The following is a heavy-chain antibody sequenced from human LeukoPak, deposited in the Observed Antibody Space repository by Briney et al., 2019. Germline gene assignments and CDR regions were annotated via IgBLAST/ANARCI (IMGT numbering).Heavy chain of an antibody. Sequence: GGSLRLSCAVSGFTFSNYWMSWLRQAPGKGLEWVINIKQDGTEKYCVDSVKGRFTISRDNAKKSLYLQMNSLRAEDTAVYYCARANYYDSSGYDYWGQGTLVTVSS. CDR2: IKQDGTEK. CDR3: ARANYYDSSGYDY. D-gene: IGHD3-22*01. V-gene: IGHV3-7*02. CDR1: GFTFSNYW. J-gene: IGHJ4*02.